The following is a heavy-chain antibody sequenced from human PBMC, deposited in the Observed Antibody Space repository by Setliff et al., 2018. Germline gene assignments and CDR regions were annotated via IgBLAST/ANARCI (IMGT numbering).Heavy chain of an antibody. CDR2: IYSSGST. D-gene: IGHD2-15*01. Sequence: SETLSLTCTVSGGSISSGSYYWSWIRQPAGRGLEWIGRIYSSGSTDYNRSLKSRLTISVDTSKNQFSLRLSSVTAADTAVYYCARALRYCSGGTCYSAFDFWGQGTLVTVSS. CDR3: ARALRYCSGGTCYSAFDF. CDR1: GGSISSGSYY. V-gene: IGHV4-61*02. J-gene: IGHJ4*02.